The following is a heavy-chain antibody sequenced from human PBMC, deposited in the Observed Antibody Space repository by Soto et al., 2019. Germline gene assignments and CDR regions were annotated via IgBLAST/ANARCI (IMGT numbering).Heavy chain of an antibody. CDR1: GGSISSTNW. CDR3: ARTTVTTRLTDY. D-gene: IGHD4-17*01. J-gene: IGHJ4*02. V-gene: IGHV4-4*02. CDR2: IYHSGST. Sequence: QVQLQESGPGLVKPSETLSLTCAVSGGSISSTNWWSWVRQPPGKGLELIGEIYHSGSTNYNPSLKSRVSISVDKSKNQFSLKLSSVTAADTALYYCARTTVTTRLTDYWGQGTLVTVSS.